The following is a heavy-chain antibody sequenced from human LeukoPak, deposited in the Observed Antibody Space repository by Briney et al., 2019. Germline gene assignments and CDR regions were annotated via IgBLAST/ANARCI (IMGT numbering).Heavy chain of an antibody. V-gene: IGHV3-30*02. CDR3: AKDWAVLGTMVPN. J-gene: IGHJ4*02. Sequence: GGSLRLSCAASGLIFGSYGMHWVRQAPGKELEWVAFIRFDGTNKYYAESVKGRFTISRDNSKNTLYLQMNSLRPEGTAVYYCAKDWAVLGTMVPNWGQGTVVTVSS. CDR1: GLIFGSYG. D-gene: IGHD5-12*01. CDR2: IRFDGTNK.